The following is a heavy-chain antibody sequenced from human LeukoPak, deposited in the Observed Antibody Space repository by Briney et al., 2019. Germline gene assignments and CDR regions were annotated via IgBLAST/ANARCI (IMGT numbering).Heavy chain of an antibody. D-gene: IGHD3-22*01. J-gene: IGHJ4*02. Sequence: SQTLSLTCTVSGGSISSGSYYWSWIRQPAGKGLEWIGRIYTSGSTNYNPSLKSRVTISVDTSKNQFSLKLSFVTAADTAVYYCAREEGGYYDSSGYYLYVYWGQGTLVTVSS. CDR3: AREEGGYYDSSGYYLYVY. CDR2: IYTSGST. CDR1: GGSISSGSYY. V-gene: IGHV4-61*02.